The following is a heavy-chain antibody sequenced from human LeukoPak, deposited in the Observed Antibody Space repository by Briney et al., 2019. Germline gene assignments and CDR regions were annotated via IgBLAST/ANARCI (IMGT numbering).Heavy chain of an antibody. V-gene: IGHV3-11*01. J-gene: IGHJ6*03. Sequence: GGSLRLSCVASGFTFSDYYMSWIRQAPGKGLEWVSYISSSGSTIYYADSVKGRFTISRDNAKNSLYLQMNSLRAEDTAVYYCARYGAYCGGDCYSYYYYYMDVWGKGTTVTVSS. CDR2: ISSSGSTI. CDR3: ARYGAYCGGDCYSYYYYYMDV. D-gene: IGHD2-21*02. CDR1: GFTFSDYY.